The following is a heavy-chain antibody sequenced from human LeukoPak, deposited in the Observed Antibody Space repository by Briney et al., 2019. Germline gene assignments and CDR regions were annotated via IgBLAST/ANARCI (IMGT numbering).Heavy chain of an antibody. CDR1: GGSISSGGYY. Sequence: SETLSLTCTVSGGSISSGGYYWSWIRQHPGKGLEWIGYIYYSGSTYYNPSLKSRVTISVDTSKNQFSLKLSSVTAADTAVYYCAKDITELLRAPASDWGQGTLVTVSS. V-gene: IGHV4-31*03. CDR2: IYYSGST. D-gene: IGHD1-26*01. J-gene: IGHJ4*02. CDR3: AKDITELLRAPASD.